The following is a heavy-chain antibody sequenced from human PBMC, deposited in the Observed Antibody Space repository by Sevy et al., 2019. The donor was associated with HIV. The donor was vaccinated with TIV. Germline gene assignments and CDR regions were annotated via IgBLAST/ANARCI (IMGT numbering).Heavy chain of an antibody. V-gene: IGHV3-15*01. D-gene: IGHD2-15*01. Sequence: GGSLRLSCAASGFTFSNAWMSWVRQAPGKGLEWVGRIKSKTDGGTTDYAAPVKGRFTISRDDSKNTLYLRMNSLKTEDTAVYYCTTVYSTRIPQARYYYYGMDVWGQGTTVTVSS. CDR2: IKSKTDGGTT. CDR3: TTVYSTRIPQARYYYYGMDV. CDR1: GFTFSNAW. J-gene: IGHJ6*02.